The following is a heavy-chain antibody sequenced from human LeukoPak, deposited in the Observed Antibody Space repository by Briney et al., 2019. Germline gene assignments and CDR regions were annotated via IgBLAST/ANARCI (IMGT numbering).Heavy chain of an antibody. CDR3: ARDKDRFGELSD. D-gene: IGHD3-10*01. CDR1: GFTFSSYS. Sequence: PGGSLRLSCAASGFTFSSYSMNWVRQAPGKGLEWVSSISSSSSYIYYADSVKGRFTISRDNAKNSLYLQMNSLRAEDTAVYYCARDKDRFGELSDWGQGTLVTVSS. V-gene: IGHV3-21*01. J-gene: IGHJ4*02. CDR2: ISSSSSYI.